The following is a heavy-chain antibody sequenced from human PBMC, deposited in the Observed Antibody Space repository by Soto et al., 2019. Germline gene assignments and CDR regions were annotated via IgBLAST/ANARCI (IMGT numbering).Heavy chain of an antibody. CDR1: GFSFKDYY. Sequence: QVQLVESGGNWVQPGGSLRLSCVASGFSFKDYYMTWFRQAPGKGLEFVSYISGSGSDPTYADSVKGRFTISRDNAKNSLYLQMNNLRAEDTAVYYCARPTRFPGDWGQGTLVTVSS. J-gene: IGHJ4*02. V-gene: IGHV3-11*05. D-gene: IGHD3-16*01. CDR2: ISGSGSDP. CDR3: ARPTRFPGD.